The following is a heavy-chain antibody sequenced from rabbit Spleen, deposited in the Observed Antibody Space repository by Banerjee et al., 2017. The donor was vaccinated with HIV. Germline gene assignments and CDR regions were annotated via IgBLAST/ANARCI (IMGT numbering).Heavy chain of an antibody. CDR2: ISTGSSNT. V-gene: IGHV1S45*01. CDR3: ARAWNSYGGEANL. D-gene: IGHD6-1*01. CDR1: GFSFSSSYW. Sequence: QEQLEESGGDLVKPEGSLTLTCTASGFSFSSSYWICWVRQAPGKGLEWIGCISTGSSNTYYASWAKGRFTISKTSSTTVTLQMTSLTAADTATYFCARAWNSYGGEANLWGPGTLVTVS. J-gene: IGHJ6*01.